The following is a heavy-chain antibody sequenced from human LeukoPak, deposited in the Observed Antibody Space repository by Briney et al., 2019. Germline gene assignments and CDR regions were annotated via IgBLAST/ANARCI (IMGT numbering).Heavy chain of an antibody. CDR2: IYYGGST. CDR3: ARGSSSGWFLGDV. Sequence: SETLSLTCTVSGGSISSYYWSWIRQPPGKGLEWIGYIYYGGSTSYNPSLKSRVTISVDTSKNQFSLKLSSVTAADTAVYHCARGSSSGWFLGDVWGKGTTVTVSS. D-gene: IGHD6-19*01. V-gene: IGHV4-59*01. CDR1: GGSISSYY. J-gene: IGHJ6*04.